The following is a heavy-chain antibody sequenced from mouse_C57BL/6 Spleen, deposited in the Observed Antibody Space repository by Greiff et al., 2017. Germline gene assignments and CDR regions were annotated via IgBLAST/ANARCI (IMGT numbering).Heavy chain of an antibody. V-gene: IGHV14-3*01. J-gene: IGHJ2*01. CDR1: GFNIQNTY. D-gene: IGHD1-1*01. Sequence: VQLQQSVAELVRPGASVKLSCTASGFNIQNTYMHWVKQRPEQGLEWIGRIDPANGNTKYAPKFQGKATITADTSSNTAYLQLSSLTSEDTAIYYCALITTVVATPFDYWGQGTTLTVSS. CDR2: IDPANGNT. CDR3: ALITTVVATPFDY.